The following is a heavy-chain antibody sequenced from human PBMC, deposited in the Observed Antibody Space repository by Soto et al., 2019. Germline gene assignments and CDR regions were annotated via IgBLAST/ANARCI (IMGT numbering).Heavy chain of an antibody. J-gene: IGHJ6*03. CDR2: INPNSGGT. CDR3: ARGSNSGYYYYYYMDV. V-gene: IGHV1-2*04. D-gene: IGHD3-10*01. CDR1: GYTFTGYY. Sequence: ASVKVSCKASGYTFTGYYMHWVRQAPGQGLEWMGWINPNSGGTNYAQKFQGWVTMTRDTSISTAYMELSRLRSDDTAVYYCARGSNSGYYYYYYMDVWGKGTTVTVSS.